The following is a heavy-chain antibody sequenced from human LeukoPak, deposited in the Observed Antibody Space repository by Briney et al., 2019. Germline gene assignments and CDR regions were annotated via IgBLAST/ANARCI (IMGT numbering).Heavy chain of an antibody. CDR2: IISSGSTI. CDR3: ARGPLHVVVPAATWFDP. V-gene: IGHV3-48*03. Sequence: GGCLRLSCAASGFTFSTYEMNWVRQAPGKGLEWVSYIISSGSTIYYADSVKGGFTISRDNAKNSLYLQMNSLRAEDTAVYYCARGPLHVVVPAATWFDPWGQG. D-gene: IGHD2-2*01. CDR1: GFTFSTYE. J-gene: IGHJ5*02.